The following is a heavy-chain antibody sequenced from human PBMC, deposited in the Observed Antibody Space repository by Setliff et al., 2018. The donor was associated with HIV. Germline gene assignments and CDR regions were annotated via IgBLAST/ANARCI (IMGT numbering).Heavy chain of an antibody. D-gene: IGHD3-22*01. Sequence: GASVKVSCKASGYSFTDYYIHWVRQAPGQGLEWMGWINPKSDGTNYAQKFQGWITMTRDTSSSTAYMELSRLRSDDTAVYYCARCMDYYDTSGYYQYYFDYWGQGTLVTVSS. CDR1: GYSFTDYY. CDR3: ARCMDYYDTSGYYQYYFDY. CDR2: INPKSDGT. J-gene: IGHJ4*02. V-gene: IGHV1-2*04.